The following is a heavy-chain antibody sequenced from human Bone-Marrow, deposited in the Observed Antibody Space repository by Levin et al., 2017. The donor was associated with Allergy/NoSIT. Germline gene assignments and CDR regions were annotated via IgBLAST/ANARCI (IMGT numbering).Heavy chain of an antibody. V-gene: IGHV3-23*01. Sequence: GESLKISCAASGFSIDTYAMSWVRQAPGQGLEWVSGVSGNGATTYYADSVKGRFTMSRDMAKNTLILQMENLRADDTAVYYCAKSSGTWHRNAWFDPWGQGTLVTVSS. J-gene: IGHJ5*02. CDR2: VSGNGATT. D-gene: IGHD1-14*01. CDR1: GFSIDTYA. CDR3: AKSSGTWHRNAWFDP.